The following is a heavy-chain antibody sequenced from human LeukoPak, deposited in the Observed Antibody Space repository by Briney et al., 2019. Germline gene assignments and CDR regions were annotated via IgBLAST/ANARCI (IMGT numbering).Heavy chain of an antibody. D-gene: IGHD3-3*01. Sequence: SETLSLTCTVSGGSISSYYWSWIRQPPRKGLEWIGYIYYIGSTNYNPSLKSRVTISVDTSKNQFSLKLSSVTAADTAVYYCASFNYDFWTHWGQGTLVTVSS. CDR2: IYYIGST. V-gene: IGHV4-59*01. J-gene: IGHJ4*02. CDR3: ASFNYDFWTH. CDR1: GGSISSYY.